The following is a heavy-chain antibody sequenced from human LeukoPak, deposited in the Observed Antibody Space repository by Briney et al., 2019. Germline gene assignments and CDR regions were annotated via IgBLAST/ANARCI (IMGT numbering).Heavy chain of an antibody. J-gene: IGHJ4*02. V-gene: IGHV3-23*01. D-gene: IGHD3-10*01. CDR1: GFTFNGFA. Sequence: GGSLRLSRAASGFTFNGFAMSWVRQASGKGLEWVAIVGISNSVTYYADSVKGRFTISRDNSKNTMWLQMNGLRAEDTAVYYCAKGTKDYGSGSHNFDFWGQGILVTVSS. CDR3: AKGTKDYGSGSHNFDF. CDR2: VGISNSVT.